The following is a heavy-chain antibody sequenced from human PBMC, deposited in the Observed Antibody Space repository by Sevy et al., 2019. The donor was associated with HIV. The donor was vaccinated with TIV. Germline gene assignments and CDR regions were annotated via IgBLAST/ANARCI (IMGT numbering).Heavy chain of an antibody. CDR3: ARGGPSRRSPINFDY. V-gene: IGHV6-1*01. CDR1: GDSVSSNSAA. D-gene: IGHD1-20*01. Sequence: SQTLSLTCAISGDSVSSNSAAWNWIRQSPSRGLEWLGRTYYRSKWYNDYAVSVNSRITINPDTSKNQFSLQLNSVTPEDTAVYYCARGGPSRRSPINFDYWGQGTLVTVSS. CDR2: TYYRSKWYN. J-gene: IGHJ4*02.